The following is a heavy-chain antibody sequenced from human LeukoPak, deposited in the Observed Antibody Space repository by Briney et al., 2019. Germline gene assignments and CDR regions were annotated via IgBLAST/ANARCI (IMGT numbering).Heavy chain of an antibody. Sequence: GGSLRLSCAASGFTFSSYTMHWVRQAPGKGLEWVAVIWYDGSNKYYADSVKGRFTISRDNSKNTLYLQMNSLRAEDTAVYYCARDTYYYDSSGHGDYWGQGTLVTVSS. CDR2: IWYDGSNK. V-gene: IGHV3-33*08. CDR3: ARDTYYYDSSGHGDY. D-gene: IGHD3-22*01. CDR1: GFTFSSYT. J-gene: IGHJ4*02.